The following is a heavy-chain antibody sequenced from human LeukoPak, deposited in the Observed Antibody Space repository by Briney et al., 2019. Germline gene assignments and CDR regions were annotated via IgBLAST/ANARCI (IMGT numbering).Heavy chain of an antibody. V-gene: IGHV4-59*01. CDR1: GGSISSYY. CDR3: ARDESGYFDY. J-gene: IGHJ4*02. Sequence: SETLSLTCTVSGGSISSYYWSWIRQPPGKGLEWIGYIYYSGSTNCNPSLKSRVTISVDTSKNQFSLKLSSVTAADTAVYYCARDESGYFDYWGQGTLVTVSS. CDR2: IYYSGST.